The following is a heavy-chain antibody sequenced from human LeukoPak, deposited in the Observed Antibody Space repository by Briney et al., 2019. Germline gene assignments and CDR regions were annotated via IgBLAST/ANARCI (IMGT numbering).Heavy chain of an antibody. J-gene: IGHJ4*02. CDR2: IRHDGSNK. Sequence: GGSLRLSCAASGFTFSSYGMHWVRQAPGKGLEWVAFIRHDGSNKYYADSVKGRFTISRDNSKNTLYLQMNSLRAEDTAVYYCAKDLPLENTPAHWGQGTLVTVSS. V-gene: IGHV3-30*02. CDR3: AKDLPLENTPAH. D-gene: IGHD1-14*01. CDR1: GFTFSSYG.